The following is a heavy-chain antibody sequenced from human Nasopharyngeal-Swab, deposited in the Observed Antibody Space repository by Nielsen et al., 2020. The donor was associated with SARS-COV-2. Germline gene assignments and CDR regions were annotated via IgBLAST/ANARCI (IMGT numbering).Heavy chain of an antibody. Sequence: GESLKISCAASGFTFSSYVMSWVRQAPGKGLEWVSCLTSDGASTDYADSVKGRFIISRDNSKNTLYLQMNSLRAEDTAVYYCAKDLFSWIAARPFTPVDYWGQGTLVTVSS. V-gene: IGHV3-23*01. CDR2: LTSDGAST. CDR1: GFTFSSYV. CDR3: AKDLFSWIAARPFTPVDY. D-gene: IGHD6-6*01. J-gene: IGHJ4*02.